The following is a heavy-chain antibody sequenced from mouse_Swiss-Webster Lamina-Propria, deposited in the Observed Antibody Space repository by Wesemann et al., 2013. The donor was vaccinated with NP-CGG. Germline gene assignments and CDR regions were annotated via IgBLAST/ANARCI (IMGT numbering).Heavy chain of an antibody. CDR3: TREGVSDWYFDV. Sequence: GRGLEWIGRIDPNSGGTKYNEKFKSKATLTVDKPSSTAYMQLSSLTSEDSAVYYCTREGVSDWYFDVWGGRDHGHRLL. CDR2: IDPNSGGT. V-gene: IGHV1-62-3*01. J-gene: IGHJ1*01.